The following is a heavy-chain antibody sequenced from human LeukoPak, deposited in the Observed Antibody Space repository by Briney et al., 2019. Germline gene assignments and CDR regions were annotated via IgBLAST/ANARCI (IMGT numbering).Heavy chain of an antibody. J-gene: IGHJ3*02. CDR2: MSYDGSNK. CDR1: GFTFSSYG. V-gene: IGHV3-30*18. D-gene: IGHD5-18*01. Sequence: GGSLRLSCAASGFTFSSYGMHWVRQAPGKGLQWVAVMSYDGSNKYYADSVKGRFTISRDNAKNSLYLQMNSLRAEDTALYYCAKVLAEGGGYSYGYGSVGALGYAFDIWGQGTMVTVSS. CDR3: AKVLAEGGGYSYGYGSVGALGYAFDI.